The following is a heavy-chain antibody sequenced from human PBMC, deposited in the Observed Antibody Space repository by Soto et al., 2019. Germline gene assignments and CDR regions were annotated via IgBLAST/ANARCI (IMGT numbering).Heavy chain of an antibody. V-gene: IGHV5-51*01. Sequence: GESLKISCKGSGYSFTSYWIGWVRPMPGKGLEWMGIIYPGDSDTRYSPSFQGQVTISADKSISTAYLQWSSLKASDTAMYYCARRVTFGGVIVFFDYWGQGTLVTVSS. J-gene: IGHJ4*02. D-gene: IGHD3-16*02. CDR1: GYSFTSYW. CDR2: IYPGDSDT. CDR3: ARRVTFGGVIVFFDY.